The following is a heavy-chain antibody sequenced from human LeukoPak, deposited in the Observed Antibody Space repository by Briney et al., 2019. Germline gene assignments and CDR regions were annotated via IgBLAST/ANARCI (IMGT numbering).Heavy chain of an antibody. CDR3: AKGPSKSSGYYHGGYFDY. CDR2: ISYDGSNK. V-gene: IGHV3-30*18. D-gene: IGHD3-22*01. CDR1: GFTFNNYG. Sequence: PGGSLRLSCAASGFTFNNYGMHWVRQAPGKGLEWVAVISYDGSNKYYADSVKGRFTISRDNSKNTLYLQMNSLRAEDTAVYYCAKGPSKSSGYYHGGYFDYWGQGTLVTVSS. J-gene: IGHJ4*02.